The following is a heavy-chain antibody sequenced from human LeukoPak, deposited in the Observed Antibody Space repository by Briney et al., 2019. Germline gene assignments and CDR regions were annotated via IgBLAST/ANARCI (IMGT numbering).Heavy chain of an antibody. V-gene: IGHV3-9*03. J-gene: IGHJ3*02. CDR1: GFTFDDYA. CDR3: AKDMNRFQPVQIAVAVPGGFDI. Sequence: GRSLGLSCAASGFTFDDYAMHWVRQGPGKGLEWVSGINWNSGSIGYAESGRGRFTITRDNAKNSLYLQMNSLRAEDMALYYCAKDMNRFQPVQIAVAVPGGFDIWGQGTMVTVSS. CDR2: INWNSGSI. D-gene: IGHD6-19*01.